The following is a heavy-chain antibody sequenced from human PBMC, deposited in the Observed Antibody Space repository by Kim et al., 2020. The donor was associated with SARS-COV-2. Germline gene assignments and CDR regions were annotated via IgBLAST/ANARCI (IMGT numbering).Heavy chain of an antibody. V-gene: IGHV7-4-1*02. CDR2: INTNTGNP. J-gene: IGHJ6*02. CDR3: ARRDQPYYYYYGMDV. CDR1: GYTFTSYA. Sequence: ASVKVSCKASGYTFTSYAMNWVRQAPGQGLEWMGWINTNTGNPTYAQGFTGRFVFSLDTSVSTAYLQISSLKAEDTAVYYCARRDQPYYYYYGMDVWGQGTTVTVSS. D-gene: IGHD2-2*01.